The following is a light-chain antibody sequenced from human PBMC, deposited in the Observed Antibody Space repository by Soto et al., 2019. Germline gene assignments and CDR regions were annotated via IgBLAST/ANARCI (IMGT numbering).Light chain of an antibody. CDR2: LNSDGSH. CDR3: QTWGAGIRV. J-gene: IGLJ3*02. CDR1: SGHSSSA. V-gene: IGLV4-69*01. Sequence: QAVVTQSPSASASLGASVKLTCTLSSGHSSSAIAWHQQRPEKGPRFLMRLNSDGSHSKGDGITDRFSGSSSGAERYLTISSLQSEDEADYYCQTWGAGIRVFGGGTKLTVL.